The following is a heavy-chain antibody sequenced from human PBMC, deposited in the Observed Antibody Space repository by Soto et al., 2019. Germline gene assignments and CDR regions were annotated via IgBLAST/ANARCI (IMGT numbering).Heavy chain of an antibody. CDR1: GVSISGSRYY. D-gene: IGHD1-26*01. J-gene: IGHJ6*02. CDR3: ARGGIPPSGYGIAYAMDV. V-gene: IGHV4-39*01. Sequence: SETLSLTCTVSGVSISGSRYYWGWIRRPPGRGLEWIGNIYYSGSTYYTPALKSRVTLSVDTSKNQFSLNLNSATAADTAVYYCARGGIPPSGYGIAYAMDVWGQGTTVTVSS. CDR2: IYYSGST.